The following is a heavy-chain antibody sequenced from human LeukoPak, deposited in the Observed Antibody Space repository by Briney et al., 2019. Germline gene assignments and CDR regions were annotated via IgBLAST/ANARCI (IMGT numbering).Heavy chain of an antibody. CDR3: AAYYYGSGSYSLDY. V-gene: IGHV3-11*01. CDR1: GFTFSDYY. J-gene: IGHJ4*02. CDR2: ISSSGSTI. D-gene: IGHD3-10*01. Sequence: PGGSLRLSCAASGFTFSDYYMSWIRQAPGKGLEWVSYISSSGSTIHYADSVKGRFTISRDNAKNSLYLQMNSLRAEDTAVYYCAAYYYGSGSYSLDYWGQGTLVTVSS.